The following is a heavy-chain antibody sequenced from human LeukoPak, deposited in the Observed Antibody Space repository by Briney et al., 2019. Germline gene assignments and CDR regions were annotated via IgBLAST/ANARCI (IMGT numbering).Heavy chain of an antibody. J-gene: IGHJ4*02. V-gene: IGHV4-31*03. CDR1: GGSINSGGYF. CDR2: IYYAGST. D-gene: IGHD2-8*02. CDR3: ARERFAGGYRYLDY. Sequence: SQTLSLTCTVSGGSINSGGYFWNWIRQHPGRGLEWIGSIYYAGSTSYYPSLKSRLTISIATSKNQFSLRLNSVIAADTAVYYCARERFAGGYRYLDYWGQGTLVTVSS.